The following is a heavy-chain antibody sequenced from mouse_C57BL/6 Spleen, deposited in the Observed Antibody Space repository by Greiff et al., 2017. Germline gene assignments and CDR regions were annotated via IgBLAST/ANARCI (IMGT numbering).Heavy chain of an antibody. V-gene: IGHV5-17*01. D-gene: IGHD1-1*01. J-gene: IGHJ4*01. CDR1: GFTFSDYG. CDR3: TFYSYGGSYDAMDY. Sequence: EVKLVESGGGLVKPGGSLKLSCAASGFTFSDYGMHWVRQAPEKGLEWVAYISSGSSTIYYADTVKGRFTISRDHAKNTLFLQMTSLRSEDTAMYYGTFYSYGGSYDAMDYWGQGTSVTVSA. CDR2: ISSGSSTI.